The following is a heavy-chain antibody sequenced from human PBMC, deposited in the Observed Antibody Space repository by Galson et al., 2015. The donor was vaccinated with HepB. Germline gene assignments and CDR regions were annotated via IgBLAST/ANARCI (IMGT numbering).Heavy chain of an antibody. Sequence: SLRLSCAAPGFTFDDYGMNWVRQAPGKGLEWVSGINWKGGSTGYADSVKGRFTITRDNAKNSLYLQMNSLRAEDTALYYCARDLGLLGDCSGGSCYPFDYWGQGTLVTVSS. CDR3: ARDLGLLGDCSGGSCYPFDY. CDR1: GFTFDDYG. D-gene: IGHD2-15*01. V-gene: IGHV3-20*04. J-gene: IGHJ4*02. CDR2: INWKGGST.